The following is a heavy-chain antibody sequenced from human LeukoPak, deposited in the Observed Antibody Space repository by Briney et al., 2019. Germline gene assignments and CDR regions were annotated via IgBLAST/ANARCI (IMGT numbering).Heavy chain of an antibody. J-gene: IGHJ4*02. V-gene: IGHV3-23*01. CDR3: AKERQTGDYFTSDY. Sequence: GGSLRLSCAASGFTFSSYTMSWVRQAPGEGLEWLSAINNRGSSTYYAGSVKDRFTISRDNSENTLYLQMNGLTVDDTAVYFCAKERQTGDYFTSDYWGQGTLVTVSS. CDR1: GFTFSSYT. D-gene: IGHD4-17*01. CDR2: INNRGSST.